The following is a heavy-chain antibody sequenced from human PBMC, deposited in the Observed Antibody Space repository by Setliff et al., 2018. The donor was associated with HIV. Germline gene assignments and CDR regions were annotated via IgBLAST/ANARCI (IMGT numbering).Heavy chain of an antibody. CDR2: IGQDGSEK. CDR3: ARKLRPGHGVDV. D-gene: IGHD3-10*01. Sequence: GGSLRLSCAASRFDFNNYWMCWVRQAPGKGLEWVANIGQDGSEKNYVDSVKGRFTISRDNSKNSMDLQMNSLRAEDTAIYYCARKLRPGHGVDVWGQGTTVTVSS. J-gene: IGHJ6*02. CDR1: RFDFNNYW. V-gene: IGHV3-7*01.